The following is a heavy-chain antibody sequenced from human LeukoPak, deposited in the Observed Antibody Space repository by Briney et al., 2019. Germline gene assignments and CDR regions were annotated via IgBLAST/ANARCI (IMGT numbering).Heavy chain of an antibody. V-gene: IGHV3-21*01. J-gene: IGHJ4*02. CDR1: GFTFSSYS. CDR3: ARDRTVTEPSMIVVVPFDY. Sequence: GGSLKLSCAASGFTFSSYSMSWVRQAPGKGLEWVSSISRSSSDIYYVDSVKGRFTISRDNAKNSLYLQMNSLRAEDTAVYYCARDRTVTEPSMIVVVPFDYWGQGTLVTVSS. D-gene: IGHD3-22*01. CDR2: ISRSSSDI.